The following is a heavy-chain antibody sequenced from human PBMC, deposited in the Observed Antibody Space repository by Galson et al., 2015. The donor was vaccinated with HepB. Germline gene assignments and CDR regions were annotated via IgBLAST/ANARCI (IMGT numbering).Heavy chain of an antibody. V-gene: IGHV4-61*01. CDR2: IYYSGST. D-gene: IGHD6-19*01. J-gene: IGHJ2*01. Sequence: ETLSLTCTVSGGSVSSGSYYWSWIRQPPGKGLEWIGYIYYSGSTNYNPSLKSRVTISVDTSKNQFSLKLSSVTAADTAVYYCARGIAVAGNVPPRYFDLWGRGTLVTVSS. CDR1: GGSVSSGSYY. CDR3: ARGIAVAGNVPPRYFDL.